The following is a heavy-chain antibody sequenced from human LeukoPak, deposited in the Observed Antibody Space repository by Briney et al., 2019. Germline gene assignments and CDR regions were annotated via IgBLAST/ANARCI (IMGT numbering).Heavy chain of an antibody. J-gene: IGHJ4*02. D-gene: IGHD2-15*01. V-gene: IGHV4-59*01. CDR1: GGSISSYY. CDR3: ARVSSGVYFDY. CDR2: IYYSGST. Sequence: SSETLSLTCTASGGSISSYYWSWIRQPPGKGLELIGYIYYSGSTNYNPSLKSRVTISVDTSKNQFSLKLSSVTAADTAVYYCARVSSGVYFDYWGQGTLVTVSS.